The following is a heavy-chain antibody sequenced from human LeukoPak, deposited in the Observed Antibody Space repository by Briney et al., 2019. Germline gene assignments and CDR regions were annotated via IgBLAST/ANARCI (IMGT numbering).Heavy chain of an antibody. CDR2: IYPGDSDT. CDR3: ARAHDYYDSSGYYHYFDY. D-gene: IGHD3-22*01. J-gene: IGHJ4*02. Sequence: GESLKISCKGSGYSFTSYWIGWVRQMPGKGLEWMGIIYPGDSDTRYSPSFQGQVTISADKSISTAYLQWSSLKASDTAMYYCARAHDYYDSSGYYHYFDYWGQGTLVTVSS. CDR1: GYSFTSYW. V-gene: IGHV5-51*01.